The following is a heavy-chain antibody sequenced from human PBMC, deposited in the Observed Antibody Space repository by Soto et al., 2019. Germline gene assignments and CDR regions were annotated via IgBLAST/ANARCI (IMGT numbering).Heavy chain of an antibody. CDR2: ISYDGNVA. D-gene: IGHD1-1*01. CDR1: GFTFSNYG. J-gene: IGHJ4*02. Sequence: QVPLVESGGGVVQPGRSLRLSCAASGFTFSNYGMHWVRQAPGKGLERVIVISYDGNVAYYADSVKGRFTISRDNSKNTLYLQMNSLRTEDTAMYYCAKEGPITNWYFDYWGQGTLVTVSS. CDR3: AKEGPITNWYFDY. V-gene: IGHV3-30*18.